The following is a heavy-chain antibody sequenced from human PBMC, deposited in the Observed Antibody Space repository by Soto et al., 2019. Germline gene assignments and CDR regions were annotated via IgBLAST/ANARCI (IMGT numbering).Heavy chain of an antibody. V-gene: IGHV3-48*02. J-gene: IGHJ6*02. CDR2: ISGSSSTI. CDR3: ARDLNKGAPYYYYGMDV. D-gene: IGHD1-26*01. Sequence: GGSLRLSCAASGFTFSSYAMSWVRQAPGKGLEWVSAISGSSSTIYYADSVKGRFTISRDNAKNSLYLQMNSLRDEDTAVYYCARDLNKGAPYYYYGMDVWGQGTTVTVSS. CDR1: GFTFSSYA.